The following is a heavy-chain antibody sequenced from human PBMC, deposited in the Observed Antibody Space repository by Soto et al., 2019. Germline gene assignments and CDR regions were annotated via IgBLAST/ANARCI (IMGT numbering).Heavy chain of an antibody. CDR1: GGTFSSYT. CDR2: ISAYNGNT. Sequence: ASVKVSCKASGGTFSSYTITWVRQAPGQGLEWMGWISAYNGNTNYAQKLQGRVTMTTDTSTSTAYMELRSLRSDDTAVYYCARTLYGDNIDYWGQGTLVTVSS. D-gene: IGHD4-17*01. V-gene: IGHV1-18*01. CDR3: ARTLYGDNIDY. J-gene: IGHJ4*02.